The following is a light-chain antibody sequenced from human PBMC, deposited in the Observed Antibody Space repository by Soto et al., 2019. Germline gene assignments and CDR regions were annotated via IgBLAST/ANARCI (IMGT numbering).Light chain of an antibody. CDR1: QSVTSNY. J-gene: IGKJ5*01. V-gene: IGKV3-20*01. CDR3: QQYGSTPSIT. Sequence: EIVLTQSPGTLSLSPGERATLSCRASQSVTSNYLAWYQLKPGQAPSLLIYAAYNTATGIPDRFSGSGSGTDFTLSISRLEPEDFAVYYCQQYGSTPSITFGQGTRLEIK. CDR2: AAY.